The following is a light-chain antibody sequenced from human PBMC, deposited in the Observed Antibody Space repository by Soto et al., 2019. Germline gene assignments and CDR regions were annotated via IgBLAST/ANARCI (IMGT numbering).Light chain of an antibody. CDR1: QSVSSSH. V-gene: IGKV3D-20*02. CDR3: QQRSNSPPWIT. CDR2: GAS. Sequence: IVLTPSPGTLSLSPVERATLSCRASQSVSSSHLAWYQQKPGQAPRLLISGASSRATGIPDRFSGSGSGTDFTLTISSLEPEDSAVYYCQQRSNSPPWITFGQGTRLEIK. J-gene: IGKJ5*01.